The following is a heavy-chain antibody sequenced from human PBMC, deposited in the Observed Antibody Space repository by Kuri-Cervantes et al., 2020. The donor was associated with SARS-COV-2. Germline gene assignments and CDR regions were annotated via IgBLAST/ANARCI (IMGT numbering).Heavy chain of an antibody. CDR3: ARGLVAVVPSPVLGLGPHHYSYHVDV. J-gene: IGHJ6*02. CDR2: INHSGGT. Sequence: SQTLSLTCAVYGGSFNNYYWSWIRQPPGKGLEWIGEINHSGGTNHNPSLKSRVIISADTSKNQFSLKMRSVTAADTAVYYCARGLVAVVPSPVLGLGPHHYSYHVDVWGHGTTVTVSS. D-gene: IGHD2-2*01. V-gene: IGHV4-34*01. CDR1: GGSFNNYY.